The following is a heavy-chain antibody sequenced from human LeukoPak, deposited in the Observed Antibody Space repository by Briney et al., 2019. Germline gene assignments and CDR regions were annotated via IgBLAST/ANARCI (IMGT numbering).Heavy chain of an antibody. D-gene: IGHD2-8*01. CDR1: GSRFTSYW. CDR3: ARHGHCTNGVCYSNYYYYMDV. J-gene: IGHJ6*03. CDR2: IYPDESDT. V-gene: IGHV5-51*01. Sequence: GESLKISCKRSGSRFTSYWIGWARQMPGKGLEWMGIIYPDESDTRYSPFCEGQVIISVDKSISTAYLQWSSLKASDTATYYCARHGHCTNGVCYSNYYYYMDVWGKGTTVTVSS.